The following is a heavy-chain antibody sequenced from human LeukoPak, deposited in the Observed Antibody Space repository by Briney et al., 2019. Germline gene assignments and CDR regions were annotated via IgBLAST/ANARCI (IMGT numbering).Heavy chain of an antibody. CDR3: ARGSSGAFDI. J-gene: IGHJ3*02. CDR1: GFTVSNNY. V-gene: IGHV3-66*01. CDR2: IYSGGNT. D-gene: IGHD6-6*01. Sequence: GGSLRLSCAASGFTVSNNYMSWDRQAPGKGLEWVSVIYSGGNTYYADSVKGRFTISRDNSKNTLYLQINSLRTEDTAVYYCARGSSGAFDIWGQGTLVTVSS.